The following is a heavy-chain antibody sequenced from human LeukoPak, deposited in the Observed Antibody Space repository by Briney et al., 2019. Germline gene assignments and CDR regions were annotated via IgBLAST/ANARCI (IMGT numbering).Heavy chain of an antibody. J-gene: IGHJ4*02. CDR3: ASFSRYSYGLFDY. Sequence: GGSLRLSCAASGFTFSDYYMSWIRQAPGKGLEWVSYISSSGSTIYYADSVKGRFTISRDNAKNSLYLQMNSLRAEGTAVYYCASFSRYSYGLFDYWGQGTLVTVSS. CDR1: GFTFSDYY. CDR2: ISSSGSTI. V-gene: IGHV3-11*01. D-gene: IGHD5-18*01.